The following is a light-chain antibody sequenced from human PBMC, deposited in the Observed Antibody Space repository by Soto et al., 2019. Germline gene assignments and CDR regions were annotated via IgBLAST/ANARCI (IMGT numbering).Light chain of an antibody. V-gene: IGLV2-23*01. J-gene: IGLJ2*01. CDR3: CSYAGSTSV. CDR1: SSDVGSYNL. Sequence: QSVLTQPASVSASPGQSITISCTGTSSDVGSYNLVSWYQQHPGKAPKLMIYDGSKRPSGVSNRFSGSKSGNTASLTISGLQAEDEADYYCCSYAGSTSVFGGGTKVTVL. CDR2: DGS.